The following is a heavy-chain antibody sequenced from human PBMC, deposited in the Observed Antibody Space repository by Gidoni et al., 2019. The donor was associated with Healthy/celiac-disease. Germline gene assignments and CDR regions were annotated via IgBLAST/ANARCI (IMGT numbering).Heavy chain of an antibody. D-gene: IGHD3-10*01. V-gene: IGHV4-59*01. CDR1: GCSISSYY. CDR2: IYYSGST. CDR3: ARDSDYYGSGSYQGDAFDI. J-gene: IGHJ3*02. Sequence: QVQLQESGPGLVKPSETLSLTCTVSGCSISSYYWSWIRQPPGKGLEWIGYIYYSGSTNYNPSLKSRVTISVDTSKNQFSLKLSSVTAADTAVYYCARDSDYYGSGSYQGDAFDIWGQGTMVTVSS.